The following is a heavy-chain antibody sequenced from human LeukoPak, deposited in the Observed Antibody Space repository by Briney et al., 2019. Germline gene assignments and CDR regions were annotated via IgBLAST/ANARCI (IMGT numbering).Heavy chain of an antibody. CDR2: ISSSSSTI. CDR3: ARNAIQLLMGPSYYFDY. J-gene: IGHJ4*02. V-gene: IGHV3-11*04. Sequence: GGSLRLSCAASGFTFSDYYMSWIRQAPGKGLEWVSYISSSSSTIYYADSVKGRFTISRDNAKNSLYLQMNSLRAEDTAVYYCARNAIQLLMGPSYYFDYWGQGTLVTVSS. D-gene: IGHD2-8*01. CDR1: GFTFSDYY.